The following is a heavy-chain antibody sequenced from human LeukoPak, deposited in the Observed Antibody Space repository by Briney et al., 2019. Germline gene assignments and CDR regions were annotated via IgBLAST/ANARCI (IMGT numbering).Heavy chain of an antibody. CDR2: ISGDGSST. Sequence: GGSLRLSCAASGFMFSSYDMSWVRQAPGEGLEWVSAISGDGSSTYYADSVRGRFTISRDNSKNTLYVQMNSLGAEDTAIYYCAKEVAVVGRGFFDYWGQGTLVTVSS. D-gene: IGHD6-19*01. V-gene: IGHV3-23*01. CDR3: AKEVAVVGRGFFDY. CDR1: GFMFSSYD. J-gene: IGHJ4*02.